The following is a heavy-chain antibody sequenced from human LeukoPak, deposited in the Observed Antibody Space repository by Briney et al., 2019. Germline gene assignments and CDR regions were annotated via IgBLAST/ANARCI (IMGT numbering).Heavy chain of an antibody. CDR3: AKRHGYSSGWFYFDC. D-gene: IGHD6-19*01. Sequence: PGGSLRLSCAASGFTFGTYAMSWVRQAPGKGLEWVLAISGSGGSTYYADSVKGRFTVSRDNSKNTLYLQMNSLRAEDTAVYYCAKRHGYSSGWFYFDCWGQGTLVTVSS. CDR1: GFTFGTYA. CDR2: ISGSGGST. V-gene: IGHV3-23*01. J-gene: IGHJ4*02.